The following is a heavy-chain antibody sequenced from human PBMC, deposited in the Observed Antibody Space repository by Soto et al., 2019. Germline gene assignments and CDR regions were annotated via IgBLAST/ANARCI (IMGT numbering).Heavy chain of an antibody. CDR2: ISAYNGNT. D-gene: IGHD3-3*01. J-gene: IGHJ6*02. CDR3: ARDRGYYDPSGMDV. Sequence: GSVKVSCKTSVYAFTSYGITSVRQAPGQGLEWMGWISAYNGNTNYAQKLQGRVTMTTDTSTSTAYMELRSLRSDDTAVYYCARDRGYYDPSGMDVSGQGTTVTVSS. V-gene: IGHV1-18*04. CDR1: VYAFTSYG.